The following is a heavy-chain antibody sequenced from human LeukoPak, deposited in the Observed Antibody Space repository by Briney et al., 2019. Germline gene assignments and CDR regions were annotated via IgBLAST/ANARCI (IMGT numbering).Heavy chain of an antibody. CDR2: IYYSGST. V-gene: IGHV4-59*01. Sequence: SETLSLTCTVSGGSISSYYWSWIRQPPGKGLEWIGYIYYSGSTNYNPSLKSRVTISVDTSKNQFSLKLGSVTAADTAVYYCARVGQWLYGFDYWGQGTLVTVSS. D-gene: IGHD6-19*01. CDR3: ARVGQWLYGFDY. J-gene: IGHJ4*02. CDR1: GGSISSYY.